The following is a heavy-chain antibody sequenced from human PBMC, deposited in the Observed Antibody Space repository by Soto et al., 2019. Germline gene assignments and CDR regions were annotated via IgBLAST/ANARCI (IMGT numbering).Heavy chain of an antibody. CDR1: GGTFSSYT. CDR3: AREEYYYGSGAFFDY. D-gene: IGHD3-10*01. J-gene: IGHJ4*02. Sequence: QVQLVQSGAEVKKPGSSVKVSCKASGGTFSSYTISWVRQAPGQGLEWTGRIIPILGIANYAQKFQGRVTITADKSTSTAYMELRSLRSEDTAVYYCAREEYYYGSGAFFDYWGQGTLVTVAS. V-gene: IGHV1-69*08. CDR2: IIPILGIA.